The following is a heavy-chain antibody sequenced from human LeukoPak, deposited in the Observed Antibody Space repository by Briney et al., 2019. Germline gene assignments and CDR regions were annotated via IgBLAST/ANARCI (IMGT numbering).Heavy chain of an antibody. CDR1: GFTFSSYA. V-gene: IGHV3-23*01. Sequence: GGSLRLSCAASGFTFSSYAMSWVRQAPGKGLEWVSAISGSGGSTYYADSVKGRFTISRDNSKNTLYLQMNSLRAEDTAVYYCAKDPIDGSGSYLLYWYFDLWGRGTMVTVSS. CDR3: AKDPIDGSGSYLLYWYFDL. J-gene: IGHJ2*01. CDR2: ISGSGGST. D-gene: IGHD3-10*01.